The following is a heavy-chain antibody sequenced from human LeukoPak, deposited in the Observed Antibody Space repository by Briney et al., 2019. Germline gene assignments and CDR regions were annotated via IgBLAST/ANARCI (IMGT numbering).Heavy chain of an antibody. V-gene: IGHV3-33*01. J-gene: IGHJ4*02. Sequence: GGSLRLSCAASGFTFSSYGMHWVRQAPGKGLEWVAVIWYDGSNKDYADSVKGRFTISRDNAKNSLYLQMNSLRAEDTGVYYCARDGSGWYDYWGQGILVTVSS. D-gene: IGHD6-19*01. CDR2: IWYDGSNK. CDR1: GFTFSSYG. CDR3: ARDGSGWYDY.